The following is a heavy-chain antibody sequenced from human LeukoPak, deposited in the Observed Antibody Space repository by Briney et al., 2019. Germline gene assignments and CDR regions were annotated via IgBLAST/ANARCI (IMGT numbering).Heavy chain of an antibody. J-gene: IGHJ4*02. CDR3: ARETDITMIVVSDY. D-gene: IGHD3-22*01. CDR1: GYTFTGYY. V-gene: IGHV1-2*02. CDR2: INPNSGGT. Sequence: ASVKVSCKASGYTFTGYYMHWVRQAPGQGLEWMGWINPNSGGTNYAQKFQGRVTMTRDTSISTAYMELSRLRSDDTAVYYCARETDITMIVVSDYWGQGTLVTVSS.